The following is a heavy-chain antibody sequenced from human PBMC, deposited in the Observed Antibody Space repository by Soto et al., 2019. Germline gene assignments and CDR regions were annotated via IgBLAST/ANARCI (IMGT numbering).Heavy chain of an antibody. J-gene: IGHJ4*02. Sequence: PSETLSLTCTVSGGSISSSSYYWGWIRQPPGKGLEWIGSIYYSGSTYYNPSLKSRVTISVDTSKNQFSLKLSSVTAADTAVYYCAGHPTPDSSGWHNRHFDYWGQGTLVTVSS. CDR1: GGSISSSSYY. CDR2: IYYSGST. V-gene: IGHV4-39*01. D-gene: IGHD6-19*01. CDR3: AGHPTPDSSGWHNRHFDY.